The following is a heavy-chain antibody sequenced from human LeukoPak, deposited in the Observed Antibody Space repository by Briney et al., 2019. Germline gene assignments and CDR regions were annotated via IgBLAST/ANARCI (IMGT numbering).Heavy chain of an antibody. V-gene: IGHV1-24*01. CDR3: ATGRSTGYHYWFDP. D-gene: IGHD2-2*03. CDR1: GSALSDLA. Sequence: ASVKVSCKVSGSALSDLAMQWVRQVPGKGLEWMGGLDRESGETLYSDKFQGRVTMAQDTSTDTAYMDLTSLTSEDTAVYYCATGRSTGYHYWFDPWGQGTLVTVS. CDR2: LDRESGET. J-gene: IGHJ5*02.